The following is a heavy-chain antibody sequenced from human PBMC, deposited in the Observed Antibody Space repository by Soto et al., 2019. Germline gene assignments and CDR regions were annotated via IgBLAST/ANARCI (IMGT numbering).Heavy chain of an antibody. CDR2: ISAYNGNT. J-gene: IGHJ3*02. Sequence: QVQLVQSGAEVKKPGASVKVSCKASGYTFTSYGISWVRQAPGQGLEWMGWISAYNGNTNYAQKLQGRGTMTTDTSTSTAYMERRSLRSDDTAVYYCAREGYCSSTSCPGAAFDIWGQGTMVTVSS. D-gene: IGHD2-2*01. CDR3: AREGYCSSTSCPGAAFDI. V-gene: IGHV1-18*01. CDR1: GYTFTSYG.